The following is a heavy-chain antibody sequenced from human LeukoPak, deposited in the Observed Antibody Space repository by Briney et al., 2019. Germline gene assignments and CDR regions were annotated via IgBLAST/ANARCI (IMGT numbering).Heavy chain of an antibody. CDR1: SGSISTSNYY. V-gene: IGHV4-61*05. D-gene: IGHD3-3*01. Sequence: SETLSLTCTVSSGSISTSNYYWGWVRQPPGKALEWIGYIYYSGSTNYNPSLKSRVTISVDTSKNQFSLKLSSVTAADTAVYYCARTYYDFWSGYYTPFYYYYYYMDVWGKGTTVTVSS. J-gene: IGHJ6*03. CDR2: IYYSGST. CDR3: ARTYYDFWSGYYTPFYYYYYYMDV.